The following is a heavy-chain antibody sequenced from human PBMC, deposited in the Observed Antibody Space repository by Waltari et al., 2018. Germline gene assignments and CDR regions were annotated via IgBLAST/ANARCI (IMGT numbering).Heavy chain of an antibody. CDR2: IYWNDDK. CDR3: AHIRPHAHTSFLDFYAA. J-gene: IGHJ1*01. V-gene: IGHV2-5*01. D-gene: IGHD2-2*01. Sequence: GWIRQPPGKALECLALIYWNDDKRYSPSLKNRLTITKDTAKSQVVLTMTNMDPVDTATYYCAHIRPHAHTSFLDFYAAWRQGTVVTGSS.